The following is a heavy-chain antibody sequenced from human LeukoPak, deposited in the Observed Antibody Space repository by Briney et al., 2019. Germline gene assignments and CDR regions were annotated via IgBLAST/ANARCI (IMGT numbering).Heavy chain of an antibody. J-gene: IGHJ4*02. CDR2: ISGSGYTT. Sequence: QPGGSLRLSCAASGFTFDNYAMTWVRQAPGRGLEWISTISGSGYTTYYADSVKGRFTISRDNSKNTLYLQMNSLRAEDTAVYYCAKEIDYWGQGTLVTVSS. CDR3: AKEIDY. V-gene: IGHV3-23*01. CDR1: GFTFDNYA.